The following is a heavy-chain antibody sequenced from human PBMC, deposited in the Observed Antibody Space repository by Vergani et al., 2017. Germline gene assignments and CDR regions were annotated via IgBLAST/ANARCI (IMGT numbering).Heavy chain of an antibody. D-gene: IGHD5-18*01. CDR2: IDPSDSYT. CDR1: GYSFTSYW. V-gene: IGHV5-10-1*01. J-gene: IGHJ5*02. CDR3: ARRGYSYGPYGVWFDP. Sequence: EVQLVQSGAEVKKPGESLRISCKGSGYSFTSYWISWVREMPGKGLEWMGRIDPSDSYTNYSPSFQGHVTISADKSISTAYLQWSSLKASDTAMYYCARRGYSYGPYGVWFDPWGQGTLVTVSS.